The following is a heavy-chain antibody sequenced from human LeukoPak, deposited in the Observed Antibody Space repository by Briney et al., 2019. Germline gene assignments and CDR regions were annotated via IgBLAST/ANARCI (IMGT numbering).Heavy chain of an antibody. CDR3: ARSGWLQSPFDY. CDR1: GYTFTNYY. V-gene: IGHV1-46*01. D-gene: IGHD5-24*01. CDR2: INPSGGNT. Sequence: ASVNVSCKASGYTFTNYYMHWVRQAPGQGLEWMGVINPSGGNTDFPQEFQGRVTLTRDKSTSTVYMELSRLRSDDTAVYYCARSGWLQSPFDYWGQGTLVTVSS. J-gene: IGHJ4*02.